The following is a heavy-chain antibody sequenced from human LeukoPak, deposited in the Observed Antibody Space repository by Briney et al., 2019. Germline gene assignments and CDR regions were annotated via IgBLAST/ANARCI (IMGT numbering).Heavy chain of an antibody. CDR1: GYTFTGYY. D-gene: IGHD4-11*01. CDR2: INPNSGGT. Sequence: ASVKVSCKASGYTFTGYYMHWVRQAPGQGLEWMGRINPNSGGTNYAQKFQGRVTMTRDTSISTAYMELSRLRSDDTAVYYCARDQSRYSNSFGYWGQGTLVTVSS. CDR3: ARDQSRYSNSFGY. J-gene: IGHJ4*02. V-gene: IGHV1-2*06.